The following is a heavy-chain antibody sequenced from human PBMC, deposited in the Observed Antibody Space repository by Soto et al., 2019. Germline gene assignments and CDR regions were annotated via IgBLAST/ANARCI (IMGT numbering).Heavy chain of an antibody. CDR2: INHSGST. CDR3: ARGLAAAAHWFDP. D-gene: IGHD6-13*01. V-gene: IGHV4-34*01. CDR1: GGSFIGYY. J-gene: IGHJ5*02. Sequence: PSETLSLTCAVYGGSFIGYYWSWIRQPPGKGLEWIGEINHSGSTNYNPSLKSRVTISVDTSKNQFSLKLSSVTAADTAVYYCARGLAAAAHWFDPWGQGTLVTVSS.